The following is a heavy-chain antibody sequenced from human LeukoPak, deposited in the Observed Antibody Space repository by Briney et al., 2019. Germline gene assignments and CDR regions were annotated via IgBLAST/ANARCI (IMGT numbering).Heavy chain of an antibody. D-gene: IGHD4-23*01. CDR1: GFLFKLFA. V-gene: IGHV3-23*01. J-gene: IGHJ4*02. Sequence: GGSPRLSCVGSGFLFKLFAVGWVRQAPGKGLEWVSAISGNGAATFYADSVKGRFTISRDNSKNTLYLQMNSLKVEDTALYYCAKFSPYGGNSYWGQGTLVTVSS. CDR3: AKFSPYGGNSY. CDR2: ISGNGAAT.